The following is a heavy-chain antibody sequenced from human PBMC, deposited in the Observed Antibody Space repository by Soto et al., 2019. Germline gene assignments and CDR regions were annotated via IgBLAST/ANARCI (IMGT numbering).Heavy chain of an antibody. CDR1: GGSISSYY. J-gene: IGHJ4*02. Sequence: QVQLQESGPGLVKPSETLSLTCTVSGGSISSYYWSWIRQPPGKGLEWIGYIYYSGSTNYNPSLKSRVTISVDTSKNQFSLKLSSVTAADTAVYYCARGGEAWELRRLGYWGQGTLVTVSS. CDR3: ARGGEAWELRRLGY. V-gene: IGHV4-59*01. D-gene: IGHD1-26*01. CDR2: IYYSGST.